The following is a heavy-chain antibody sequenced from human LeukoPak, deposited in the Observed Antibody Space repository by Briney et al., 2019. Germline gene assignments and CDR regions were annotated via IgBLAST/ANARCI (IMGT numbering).Heavy chain of an antibody. CDR3: XTETNGRHXXY. CDR1: GLTFSTSG. CDR2: IGPTGFDR. J-gene: IGHJ4*02. V-gene: IGHV3-21*06. Sequence: GGSLRLSCTTSGLTFSTSGFNWVRQAPGKGLEWVASIGPTGFDRYHADSIKGRFTISRDNANNFLYLQMDSLRAEDTAVYYCXTETNGRHXXYWGXGTLLXXSS. D-gene: IGHD1-14*01.